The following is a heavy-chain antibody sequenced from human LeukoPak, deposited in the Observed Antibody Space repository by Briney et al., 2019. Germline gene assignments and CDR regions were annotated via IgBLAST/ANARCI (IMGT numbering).Heavy chain of an antibody. V-gene: IGHV1-2*06. CDR3: ARDLPFED. CDR1: GYTFTNYH. J-gene: IGHJ4*02. Sequence: GASVKVSCKASGYTFTNYHMHWVRQAPGQGLEWMGRIYPSSGGRNYAQKFQGRITLTTDTSINTAYMELSRLRFDDTAVYYCARDLPFEDWGQGTLVTVSS. D-gene: IGHD2/OR15-2a*01. CDR2: IYPSSGGR.